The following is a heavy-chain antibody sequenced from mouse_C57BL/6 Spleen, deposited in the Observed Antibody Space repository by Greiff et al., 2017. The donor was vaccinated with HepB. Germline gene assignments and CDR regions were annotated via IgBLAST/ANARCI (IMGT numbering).Heavy chain of an antibody. CDR1: GYTFTDYY. CDR2: INPNNGGT. D-gene: IGHD4-1*01. J-gene: IGHJ2*01. Sequence: EVQLQQSGPELVTPGASVKISCKASGYTFTDYYMNWVKQSHGKSLEWIGDINPNNGGTSYNQKLKGKATLTLDKSSSTAYMELLSLTSEDSAVYYCARGANWEVWYYCNYWCQGTTLTVSS. V-gene: IGHV1-26*01. CDR3: ARGANWEVWYYCNY.